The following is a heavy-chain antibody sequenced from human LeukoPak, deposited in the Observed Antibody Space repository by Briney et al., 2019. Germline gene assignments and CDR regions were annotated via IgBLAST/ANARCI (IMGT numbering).Heavy chain of an antibody. Sequence: SETLSLTCTVSGGSVSSGGYYWSWIRQPPGKELEWIGYISYSGSTNYNPSLKSRVTMSVDTSKNQFSLKLSSVTAADTAVYYCARESYDSSAPVSWGQGTLVTVSS. CDR2: ISYSGST. D-gene: IGHD3-22*01. CDR3: ARESYDSSAPVS. J-gene: IGHJ5*02. CDR1: GGSVSSGGYY. V-gene: IGHV4-61*08.